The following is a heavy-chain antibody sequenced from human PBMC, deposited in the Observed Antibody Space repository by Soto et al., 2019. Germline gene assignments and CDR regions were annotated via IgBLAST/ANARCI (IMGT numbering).Heavy chain of an antibody. J-gene: IGHJ5*02. V-gene: IGHV4-39*01. CDR3: ARPGSQGYLRDWLAP. D-gene: IGHD3-10*01. CDR1: GVSINNTNYS. CDR2: ISHTGST. Sequence: PSETLSLTCSVSGVSINNTNYSWVWIRQPPGRGLEWIGRISHTGSTKYNPSLKSRTSISVETSKNQCSLKVTSVTAADTSVYFCARPGSQGYLRDWLAPWGPGTLVTVSS.